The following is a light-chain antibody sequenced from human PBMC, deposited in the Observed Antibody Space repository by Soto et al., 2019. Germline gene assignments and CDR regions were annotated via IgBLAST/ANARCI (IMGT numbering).Light chain of an antibody. CDR2: DAA. CDR1: QNINTY. J-gene: IGKJ3*01. V-gene: IGKV1-39*01. CDR3: QQTSSAPFT. Sequence: DIQMTQSPYSLSAAVGDRVTIACRASQNINTYLNWYQQKPGKAPKLLIFDAASLQKGVPSRFSGGGSRTDFTLTITSLQPEEFATYYCQQTSSAPFTFGPGTKVDIK.